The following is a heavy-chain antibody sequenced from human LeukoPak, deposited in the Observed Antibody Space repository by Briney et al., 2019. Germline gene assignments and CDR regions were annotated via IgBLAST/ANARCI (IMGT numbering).Heavy chain of an antibody. CDR1: GFTFRSYN. V-gene: IGHV3-48*01. D-gene: IGHD6-6*01. Sequence: GGSLRLSCAASGFTFRSYNMNWVRQAPGKGLEWVSYISSSSSTIYYADSVKGRFTISRDNAKNSLFLHMNSLRAEDTAVYYCARISNSSSRSFDYWGQGTLVTVSS. J-gene: IGHJ4*02. CDR2: ISSSSSTI. CDR3: ARISNSSSRSFDY.